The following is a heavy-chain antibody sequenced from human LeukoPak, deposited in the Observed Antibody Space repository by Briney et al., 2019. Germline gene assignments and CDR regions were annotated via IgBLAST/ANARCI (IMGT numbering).Heavy chain of an antibody. CDR1: GGTFTSYA. V-gene: IGHV1-69*13. CDR3: ARKLRLGGNWFDP. Sequence: SVKVSCKTSGGTFTSYAITWVRQAPGQGIEWMGKIIPISGTTNYAQKFQGRVTFTADESTSTAYMELSSLRSEDRALYYCARKLRLGGNWFDPWGQGTLVTVSS. CDR2: IIPISGTT. D-gene: IGHD1-26*01. J-gene: IGHJ5*02.